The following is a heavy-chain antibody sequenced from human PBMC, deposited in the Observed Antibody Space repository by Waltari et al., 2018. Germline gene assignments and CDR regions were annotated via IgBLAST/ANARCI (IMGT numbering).Heavy chain of an antibody. CDR2: IYTSGST. CDR1: GGSISSGSYY. Sequence: QVQLQESGPGLVKPSQTLSLTCTVSGGSISSGSYYWRWIRQPSGKGLEWIGRIYTSGSTNYNPSLKSRVTISVDTSKNQFSLKLSSVTAADTAVYYCARETGSLDAFDIWGQGTMVTVSS. CDR3: ARETGSLDAFDI. V-gene: IGHV4-61*02. J-gene: IGHJ3*02. D-gene: IGHD1-26*01.